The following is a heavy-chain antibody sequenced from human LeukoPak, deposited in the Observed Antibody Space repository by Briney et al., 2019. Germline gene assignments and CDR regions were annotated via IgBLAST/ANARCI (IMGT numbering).Heavy chain of an antibody. CDR2: IYHSGST. CDR3: ARGTTYYDFWSGYYRLGYFDY. V-gene: IGHV4-38-2*02. D-gene: IGHD3-3*01. J-gene: IGHJ4*02. CDR1: GYSISSGYY. Sequence: PSETLSLTCTVSGYSISSGYYWGWIRQPPGKGLEWIGSIYHSGSTYYNPSLKSRVTISVDKSKNQFSLKLSSVTAADTAVYYCARGTTYYDFWSGYYRLGYFDYWGQGTLVTVSS.